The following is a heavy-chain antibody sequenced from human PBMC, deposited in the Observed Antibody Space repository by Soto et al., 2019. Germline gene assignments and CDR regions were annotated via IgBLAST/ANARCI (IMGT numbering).Heavy chain of an antibody. CDR2: INPSGGST. CDR1: GYTFTSYY. Sequence: ASVKVSCKASGYTFTSYYMHWVRQAPGQGLEWMGIINPSGGSTSYAQKFQGRVTMTRDTSTDTAYMELSSLRSEDTAVYYCATDGYNWNDAVGHYFDYWGQGTLVTVSS. J-gene: IGHJ4*02. CDR3: ATDGYNWNDAVGHYFDY. D-gene: IGHD1-1*01. V-gene: IGHV1-46*01.